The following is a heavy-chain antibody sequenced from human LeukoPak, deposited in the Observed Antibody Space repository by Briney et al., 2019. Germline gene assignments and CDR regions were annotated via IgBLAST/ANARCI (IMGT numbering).Heavy chain of an antibody. D-gene: IGHD4-17*01. Sequence: SETLSLTCTVSGGSISSYYWSWIRQPPGKGLEWIGYIYYSGSTNYNPSLKSRVTISVDTSKNQFSLKLSSVTAADTAVYYCARGDYVNLVDYWGQRTLVTVSS. V-gene: IGHV4-59*01. CDR2: IYYSGST. CDR1: GGSISSYY. J-gene: IGHJ4*02. CDR3: ARGDYVNLVDY.